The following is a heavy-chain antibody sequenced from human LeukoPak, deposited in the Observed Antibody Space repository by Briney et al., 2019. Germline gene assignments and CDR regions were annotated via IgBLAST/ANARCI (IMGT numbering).Heavy chain of an antibody. CDR1: GFTFSSYA. V-gene: IGHV3-64*01. J-gene: IGHJ4*02. CDR2: ISSNGGST. Sequence: GGSLRLSCAASGFTFSSYAMHWVRQAPGKGLEYVSAISSNGGSTYYANSVKGRFTISRDNSKNTLYLQMGSLRAEDMAAYYCARGKARSTTNRVYFDYWGQGTLVTVSS. D-gene: IGHD1-26*01. CDR3: ARGKARSTTNRVYFDY.